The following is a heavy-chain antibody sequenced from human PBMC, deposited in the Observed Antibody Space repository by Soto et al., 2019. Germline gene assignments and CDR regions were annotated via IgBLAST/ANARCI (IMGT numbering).Heavy chain of an antibody. Sequence: GGSLRLSCAASGFTFSSYGMHWVRQAPGKGLEWVAVISYDGSNKYYADSVKGRFTISRDNSKNTLYLQMNSLRAEDTAVYYCAKVRAVAEYYYYYGMDVWAQGTTVTVS. CDR2: ISYDGSNK. J-gene: IGHJ6*02. D-gene: IGHD6-19*01. CDR3: AKVRAVAEYYYYYGMDV. CDR1: GFTFSSYG. V-gene: IGHV3-30*18.